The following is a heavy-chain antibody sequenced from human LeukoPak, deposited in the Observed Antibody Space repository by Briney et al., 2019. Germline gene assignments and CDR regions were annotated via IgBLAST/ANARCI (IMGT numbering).Heavy chain of an antibody. CDR2: ISSSSSTI. D-gene: IGHD3-9*01. J-gene: IGHJ5*02. Sequence: GGSLRLSCAASGFTFSSYSMNWVRQAPGKGVEWVSYISSSSSTIYYADSVKGRFTISRDNAKNSLYLQMNSLRAEDTAVYYCARALRYFDWLSTSPEYNWFDHWGQGTLVTVSS. CDR3: ARALRYFDWLSTSPEYNWFDH. V-gene: IGHV3-48*01. CDR1: GFTFSSYS.